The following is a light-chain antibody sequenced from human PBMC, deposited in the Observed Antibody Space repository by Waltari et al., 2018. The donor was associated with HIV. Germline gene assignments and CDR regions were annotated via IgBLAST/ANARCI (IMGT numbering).Light chain of an antibody. V-gene: IGLV2-11*01. CDR2: EVS. J-gene: IGLJ1*01. CDR1: SSDIGYFDY. CDR3: CSYAGTYTYV. Sequence: QSALTQPRSVSGSPGQSVTISCTGTSSDIGYFDYVSWYQQYPGKAPKGIIYEVSQRPSGVPDRFTASKSGITASLTISGLQDEDEADYYCCSYAGTYTYVFGTGTTVTVL.